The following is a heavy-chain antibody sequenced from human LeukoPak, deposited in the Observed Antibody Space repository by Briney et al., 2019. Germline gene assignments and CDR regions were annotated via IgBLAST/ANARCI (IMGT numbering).Heavy chain of an antibody. D-gene: IGHD3-10*01. Sequence: ASVKVSCKASGYTFTSYGINWVRQAPGQGLEWLGWISGYNGKTNYAQKFQGRVSMTTDTSTSTAYMELRSLRSDDTAVYYCARDYQDVLLWFGELSNWGQGTLVTVSS. CDR1: GYTFTSYG. CDR2: ISGYNGKT. J-gene: IGHJ4*02. CDR3: ARDYQDVLLWFGELSN. V-gene: IGHV1-18*01.